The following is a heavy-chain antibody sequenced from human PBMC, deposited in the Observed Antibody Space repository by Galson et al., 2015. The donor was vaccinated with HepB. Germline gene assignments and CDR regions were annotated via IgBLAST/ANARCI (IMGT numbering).Heavy chain of an antibody. CDR3: ARREYCNSIGCYMSIDV. J-gene: IGHJ6*02. CDR1: GYIFTNYA. D-gene: IGHD2/OR15-2a*01. V-gene: IGHV1-3*01. Sequence: SVKVSCKASGYIFTNYAIHWVRQAPGQGLEWMGWINPGNGNTKYSQKFQGRVTIVGDTSASIAFMELSSLRSEDTAVYYCARREYCNSIGCYMSIDVWGQGTTVTVSS. CDR2: INPGNGNT.